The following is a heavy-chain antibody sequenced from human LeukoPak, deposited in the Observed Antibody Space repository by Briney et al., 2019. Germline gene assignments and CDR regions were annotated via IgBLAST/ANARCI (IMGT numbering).Heavy chain of an antibody. Sequence: GGSLRLSCAVSGLIVSSNYMSWVRQAPGKGLEWVSTIYSDGYTYYAGSVKGRFTISRDNSKKTLYLQMNSLRAEDTAVYYCTRGGAGYPFDYWGQGTQVTVSS. CDR1: GLIVSSNY. CDR2: IYSDGYT. V-gene: IGHV3-53*01. D-gene: IGHD1-26*01. J-gene: IGHJ4*02. CDR3: TRGGAGYPFDY.